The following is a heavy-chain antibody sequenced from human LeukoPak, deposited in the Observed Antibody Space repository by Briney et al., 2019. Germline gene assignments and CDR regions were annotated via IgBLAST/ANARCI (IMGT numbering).Heavy chain of an antibody. Sequence: ASVKVSCKASGGTFSSYAISWVRQAPGQGLEWMGRIIPILGIANYAQKFQGRVTITADKSTSTAYMELSSLRSEDTAVYYCARDQVVTGPFDFWGQGTLVTVSS. V-gene: IGHV1-69*04. CDR1: GGTFSSYA. CDR3: ARDQVVTGPFDF. D-gene: IGHD2-21*02. J-gene: IGHJ4*02. CDR2: IIPILGIA.